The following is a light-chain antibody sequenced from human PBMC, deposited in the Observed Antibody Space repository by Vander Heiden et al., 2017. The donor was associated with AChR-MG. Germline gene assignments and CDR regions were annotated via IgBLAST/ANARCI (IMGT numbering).Light chain of an antibody. Sequence: QSALPQPASVSGSPGHSNTISFTGTSSDVGSYHLFSSYQHTAGKAPKLMIYEVSKRSSGVSTRFSGSESVNTASLTISVLPAEDEADYCCCSYAGSSTNVFGTGTKVTVL. V-gene: IGLV2-23*02. J-gene: IGLJ1*01. CDR1: SSDVGSYHL. CDR3: CSYAGSSTNV. CDR2: EVS.